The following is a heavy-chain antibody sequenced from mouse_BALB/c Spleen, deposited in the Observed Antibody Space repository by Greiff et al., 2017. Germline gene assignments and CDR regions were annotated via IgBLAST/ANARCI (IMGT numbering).Heavy chain of an antibody. J-gene: IGHJ3*01. CDR2: INPYNGDT. CDR1: GYSFTGYF. Sequence: VQLQQSGPELVKPGASVKISCKASGYSFTGYFMNWVMQSHGKSLEWIGRINPYNGDTFYNQKFKGKATLTVDKSSSTAHMELRSLASEDSAVYYCARSGYSNYGAWFAYWGQGTLVTVSA. D-gene: IGHD2-5*01. CDR3: ARSGYSNYGAWFAY. V-gene: IGHV1-20*02.